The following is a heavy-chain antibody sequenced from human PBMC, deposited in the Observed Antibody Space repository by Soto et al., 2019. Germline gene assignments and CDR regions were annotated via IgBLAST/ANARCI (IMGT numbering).Heavy chain of an antibody. Sequence: VGSLRLSCAASGFTFSDYYMSWIRQAPGKGLEWVSYISSSSSYTNYADSVKGRFTISRDNAKNSLYLQMNSLRAEDTAVYYCARSGSYGKPGLYGMDVWGQGTTVTVSS. V-gene: IGHV3-11*06. CDR1: GFTFSDYY. D-gene: IGHD1-26*01. CDR2: ISSSSSYT. CDR3: ARSGSYGKPGLYGMDV. J-gene: IGHJ6*02.